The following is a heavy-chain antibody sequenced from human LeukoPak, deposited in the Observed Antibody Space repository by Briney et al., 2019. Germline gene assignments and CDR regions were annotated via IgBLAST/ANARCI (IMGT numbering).Heavy chain of an antibody. D-gene: IGHD2-2*01. J-gene: IGHJ6*02. Sequence: GESLKISCKGSGYSFTTYWISWVRQMPGKGLEWMGIIYPGDSDTRYSPSFQGQVTISADKSISTAYLQWSSLKASDTAMYYCARLLEGCSSTSCYEKRNYYYGMDVWGQGTTVTVSS. CDR3: ARLLEGCSSTSCYEKRNYYYGMDV. V-gene: IGHV5-51*01. CDR1: GYSFTTYW. CDR2: IYPGDSDT.